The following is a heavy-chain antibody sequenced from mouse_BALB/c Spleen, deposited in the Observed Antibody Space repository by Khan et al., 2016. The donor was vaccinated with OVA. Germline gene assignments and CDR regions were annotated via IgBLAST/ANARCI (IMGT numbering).Heavy chain of an antibody. J-gene: IGHJ2*01. CDR2: ITPNNGGT. D-gene: IGHD1-1*01. V-gene: IGHV1-18*01. CDR1: GYTFTDYN. CDR3: TRGGHGSPFDY. Sequence: EVQLQESGPELVKPGASVKIPCKASGYTFTDYNMAWVKQSHGKSLEWIGDITPNNGGTIYNQRFEGKATLTVDKSSSTAYMELRSLTSEDTAVYYCTRGGHGSPFDYWGQGTTLTVSS.